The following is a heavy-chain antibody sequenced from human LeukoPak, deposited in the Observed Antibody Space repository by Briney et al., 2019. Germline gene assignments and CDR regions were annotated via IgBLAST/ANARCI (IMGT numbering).Heavy chain of an antibody. Sequence: ASVKVSCKASGYTFTGYYMHWVRQAPGQGLEWMGWINPNRGGTNYAQKFQGRVTMTRDTSISTAYMELSRLRSDDTAVYYCARAPPYDFWSGYYQGWGQGTLVTVSS. CDR3: ARAPPYDFWSGYYQG. CDR2: INPNRGGT. V-gene: IGHV1-2*02. D-gene: IGHD3-3*01. J-gene: IGHJ4*02. CDR1: GYTFTGYY.